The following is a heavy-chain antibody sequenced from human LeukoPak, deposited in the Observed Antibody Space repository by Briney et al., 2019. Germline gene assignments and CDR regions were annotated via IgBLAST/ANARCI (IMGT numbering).Heavy chain of an antibody. V-gene: IGHV4-59*08. CDR2: IYYSGST. CDR3: ARRMGYCTNGVCYGRFDY. D-gene: IGHD2-8*01. CDR1: GGSISSYY. J-gene: IGHJ4*02. Sequence: SETLSLTCTVSGGSISSYYWSWIRQPPGKGLEWIGYIYYSGSTNYNPSLKSRVTISVDTSKNQFSLKLSSVTAADTAVYYCARRMGYCTNGVCYGRFDYWGQGTLVTVSS.